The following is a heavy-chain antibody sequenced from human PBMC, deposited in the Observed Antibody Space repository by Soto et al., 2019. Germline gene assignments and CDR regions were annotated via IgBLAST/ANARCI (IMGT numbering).Heavy chain of an antibody. D-gene: IGHD3-3*01. Sequence: QITLKESGPTLVKPTQTLTLTCTFSGFSLSTSGVGVGWIRQPPGKALEWLGMIYWDDDKRFNPSLRSRLTIPKDTSKNQVVLTMTSMNPVDTATYYCAHSNPTIAVFGVVTYFDYWGRGSLVTVSS. J-gene: IGHJ4*02. CDR2: IYWDDDK. CDR1: GFSLSTSGVG. V-gene: IGHV2-5*02. CDR3: AHSNPTIAVFGVVTYFDY.